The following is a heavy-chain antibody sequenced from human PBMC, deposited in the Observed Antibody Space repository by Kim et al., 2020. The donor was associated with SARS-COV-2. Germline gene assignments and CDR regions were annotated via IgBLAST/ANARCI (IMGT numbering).Heavy chain of an antibody. CDR2: IYYSGSN. D-gene: IGHD2-2*01. CDR3: ARQLIYCSSTSCYDNYYYYGMDV. Sequence: SETLSLTCTVSGGSISSYYWSWIRQPPGKGLEWIGYIYYSGSNNYNPSLKSRVTISVDTSKNQFSLKLSSVTAADTAVYYCARQLIYCSSTSCYDNYYYYGMDVWGQGTTVTVSS. CDR1: GGSISSYY. J-gene: IGHJ6*02. V-gene: IGHV4-59*08.